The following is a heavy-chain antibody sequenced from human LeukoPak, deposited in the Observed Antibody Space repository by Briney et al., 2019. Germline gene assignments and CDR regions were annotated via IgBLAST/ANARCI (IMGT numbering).Heavy chain of an antibody. CDR2: IDHSGRT. D-gene: IGHD6-13*01. CDR1: GGSFSGYY. V-gene: IGHV4-34*01. CDR3: AGKSILTAGRKPYDY. Sequence: SETLSLTCAVFGGSFSGYYWSWIRQPPGKGLEWIGEIDHSGRTNSKSSLKSRVTISVDTSKNQFSLRLSSVTAADTAVYYCAGKSILTAGRKPYDYWDQGALVTVSS. J-gene: IGHJ4*02.